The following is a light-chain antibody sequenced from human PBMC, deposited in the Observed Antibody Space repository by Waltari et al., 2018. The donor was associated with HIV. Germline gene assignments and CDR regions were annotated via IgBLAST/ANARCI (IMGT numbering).Light chain of an antibody. J-gene: IGLJ3*02. Sequence: QSVLTQPPSASGTPGQRVTISCSGRSSNIGSNYVYWYQQLPGTTPKRLIYRNNQRPSGVPDRFSGSKSGTSASLAISGLRSEDEADYYCAAWDDSLSGRWVFGGGTKLTVL. CDR1: SSNIGSNY. V-gene: IGLV1-47*01. CDR2: RNN. CDR3: AAWDDSLSGRWV.